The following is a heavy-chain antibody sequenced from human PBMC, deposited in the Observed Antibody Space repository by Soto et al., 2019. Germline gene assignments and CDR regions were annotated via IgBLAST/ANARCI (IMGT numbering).Heavy chain of an antibody. CDR1: GGTFSSYT. Sequence: ASVKVSCKASGGTFSSYTISWVRQAPGQGLEWMGRIIPILGIANYAQKFQGRVTITADKSTSTAYMELSSLRSEDTAVYYCAIYYDILTGYRYPNFDYWGQGTLVTVSS. CDR2: IIPILGIA. J-gene: IGHJ4*02. D-gene: IGHD3-9*01. CDR3: AIYYDILTGYRYPNFDY. V-gene: IGHV1-69*02.